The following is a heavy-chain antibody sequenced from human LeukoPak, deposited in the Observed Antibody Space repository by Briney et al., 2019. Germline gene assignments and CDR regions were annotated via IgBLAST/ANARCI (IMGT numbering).Heavy chain of an antibody. CDR2: ISASGGST. D-gene: IGHD6-6*01. CDR1: GYTFTSHY. Sequence: ASVKVSCKASGYTFTSHYMHGVRQAPGQGLEWMGMISASGGSTTYAQKFQGRVTMTRDTSASTVYMELSSLISDDTAVYYCAREQVVGTYYFDYWDQGTLITV. CDR3: AREQVVGTYYFDY. V-gene: IGHV1-46*01. J-gene: IGHJ4*02.